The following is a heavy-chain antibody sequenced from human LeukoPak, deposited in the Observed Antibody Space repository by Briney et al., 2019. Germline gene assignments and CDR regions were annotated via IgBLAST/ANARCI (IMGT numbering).Heavy chain of an antibody. CDR3: ATPYVWGSYRSPRGYYFDY. D-gene: IGHD3-16*02. V-gene: IGHV1-24*01. Sequence: ASVKVSCKVSGYTLTELSMHWVRQAPGKGLEWMGGFDPEDGETIHAQKFQGRVTMTEDTSTDTAYMELSSLRSEDTAVYYCATPYVWGSYRSPRGYYFDYWGQGTLVTVSS. CDR2: FDPEDGET. CDR1: GYTLTELS. J-gene: IGHJ4*02.